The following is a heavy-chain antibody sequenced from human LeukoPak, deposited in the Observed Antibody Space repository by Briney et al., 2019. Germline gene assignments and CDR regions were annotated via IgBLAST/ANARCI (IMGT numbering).Heavy chain of an antibody. CDR3: ARGPGIAVAGVFDY. CDR2: ISGYNGHT. V-gene: IGHV1-18*04. Sequence: ASVKVSCKASGDTFTSYGINWVRQAPGQGLEWMGWISGYNGHTNYVQKMQGRVTMTTDTSTNTAYMELRSRRSDDTAVYYCARGPGIAVAGVFDYWGQGSLVTVSS. J-gene: IGHJ4*02. CDR1: GDTFTSYG. D-gene: IGHD6-19*01.